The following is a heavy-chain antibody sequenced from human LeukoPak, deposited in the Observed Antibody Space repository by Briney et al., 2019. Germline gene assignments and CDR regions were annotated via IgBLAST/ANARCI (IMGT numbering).Heavy chain of an antibody. J-gene: IGHJ6*02. CDR1: GGSISTYY. CDR2: IYYGGST. D-gene: IGHD3-9*01. Sequence: SETLSLTCTVSGGSISTYYWSWIRQPPGKGLEWIGYIYYGGSTYYNPSLKSRVTISVDTSKNQFSLKLSSVTAADTAMYYCARDRSLRNYDILTGNYYYYYGMDVWGQGTTVTVSS. V-gene: IGHV4-59*01. CDR3: ARDRSLRNYDILTGNYYYYYGMDV.